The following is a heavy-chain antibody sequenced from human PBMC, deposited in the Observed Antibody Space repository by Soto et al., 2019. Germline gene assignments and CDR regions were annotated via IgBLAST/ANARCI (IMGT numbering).Heavy chain of an antibody. CDR1: GFTFSSYP. D-gene: IGHD1-20*01. J-gene: IGHJ4*02. Sequence: GGSLRLSCEASGFTFSSYPMHWVRQAPGKGLEWVTVISYDGGNQYYADSVKGRFTISRDNSKDTLYLQMHSLRSDDTAVYFCARGPITQTSFIDHWGQGTLVTVSS. CDR2: ISYDGGNQ. V-gene: IGHV3-30-3*01. CDR3: ARGPITQTSFIDH.